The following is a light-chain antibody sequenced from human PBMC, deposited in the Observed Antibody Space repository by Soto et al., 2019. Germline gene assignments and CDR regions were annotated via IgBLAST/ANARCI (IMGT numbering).Light chain of an antibody. V-gene: IGLV6-57*01. J-gene: IGLJ3*02. Sequence: NFMLTQPHSVSASPGKTVTISCTRSSGSIASNYVQWFQQRPGSSPTTVIYEDNQRPFGVPDRFSGSIDSSSNSASLTISGLKTEDEADYYCQSYDSTNRVFGGGTKLTVL. CDR3: QSYDSTNRV. CDR2: EDN. CDR1: SGSIASNY.